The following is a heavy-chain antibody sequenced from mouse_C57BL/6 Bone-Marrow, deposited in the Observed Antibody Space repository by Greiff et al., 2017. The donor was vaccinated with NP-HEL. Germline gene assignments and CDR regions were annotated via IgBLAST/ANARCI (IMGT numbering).Heavy chain of an antibody. Sequence: EVKLMESGGGLVQPGGSLKLSCAASGFTFSDYYMYWVRQTPEKRLGWVAYISNGGGSTYYPDTVKGRFTISRDNAKNTLYLQMSRLKSEDTAMYYCASGNYYGSSGRGPHWGQGTSVTVSS. CDR3: ASGNYYGSSGRGPH. D-gene: IGHD1-1*01. J-gene: IGHJ4*01. CDR1: GFTFSDYY. CDR2: ISNGGGST. V-gene: IGHV5-12*01.